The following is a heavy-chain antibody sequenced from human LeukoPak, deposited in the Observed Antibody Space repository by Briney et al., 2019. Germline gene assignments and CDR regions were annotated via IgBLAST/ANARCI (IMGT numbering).Heavy chain of an antibody. CDR2: IYPGDSDT. CDR3: ARTNYDWTYYYYYGMDV. Sequence: KVSCKASGGTFSSYAISWVRQAPGQGLEWMGIIYPGDSDTRYSPSFQGQVTISADKSISTAYLQWSSLKASDTAMYYCARTNYDWTYYYYYGMDVWGXGTTVTXSS. D-gene: IGHD4/OR15-4a*01. V-gene: IGHV5-51*01. J-gene: IGHJ6*04. CDR1: GGTFSSYA.